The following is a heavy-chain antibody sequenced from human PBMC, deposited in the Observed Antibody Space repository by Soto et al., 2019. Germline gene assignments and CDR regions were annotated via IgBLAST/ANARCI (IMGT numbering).Heavy chain of an antibody. CDR2: ISYSGST. V-gene: IGHV4-30-4*01. Sequence: PSETLSLTCTVSGGSISSGNYYWSWIRQPPGKGLEWIGFISYSGSTYYSTSLKSRVTISVDTSKNQFSLKLSFVTAADTAVYYCATQEVGGSYVYTFDPWGQGTLVTVSS. CDR3: ATQEVGGSYVYTFDP. D-gene: IGHD1-26*01. J-gene: IGHJ5*02. CDR1: GGSISSGNYY.